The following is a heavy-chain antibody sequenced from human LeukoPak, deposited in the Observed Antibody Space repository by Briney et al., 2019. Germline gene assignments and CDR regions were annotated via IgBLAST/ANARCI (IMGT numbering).Heavy chain of an antibody. J-gene: IGHJ4*02. CDR2: ISGSGGST. CDR1: GFTFSSYA. D-gene: IGHD3-22*01. V-gene: IGHV3-23*01. CDR3: ASNPTSYDSSGSLDY. Sequence: GGSLRLSCAASGFTFSSYAMSWVRQAPGKGLEWVSAISGSGGSTYYADSVKGRFTISRDNSKNTLYLQMNSLRAEDTAVYYCASNPTSYDSSGSLDYWGQGTLVTFSS.